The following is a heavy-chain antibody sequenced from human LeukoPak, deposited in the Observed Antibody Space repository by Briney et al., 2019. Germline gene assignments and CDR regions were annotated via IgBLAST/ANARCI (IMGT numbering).Heavy chain of an antibody. CDR2: INPNSGGT. CDR1: GYTFTSYY. J-gene: IGHJ5*02. CDR3: ATGGDSSGWYWFDP. Sequence: ASVKVSCKASGYTFTSYYMHWVRQAPGQGLEWMGWINPNSGGTNYAQKFQGWVTMTRDTSISTAYMELSRLRSDDTAVYYCATGGDSSGWYWFDPWGQGTLVTVSS. D-gene: IGHD6-19*01. V-gene: IGHV1-2*04.